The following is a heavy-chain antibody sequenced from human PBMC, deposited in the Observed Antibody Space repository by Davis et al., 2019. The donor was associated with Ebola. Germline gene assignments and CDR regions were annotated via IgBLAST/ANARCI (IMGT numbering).Heavy chain of an antibody. D-gene: IGHD3-3*01. CDR3: ARAVRFLEWLSAEYYFDY. CDR2: INHSGST. J-gene: IGHJ4*02. V-gene: IGHV4-34*01. Sequence: MPSETLSLTCAVYGGSFSGYYWSWIRQPPGKGLEWIGEINHSGSTNYNPSLKSRVTISVDTSKNQFSLKLSSVTAADTAVYYCARAVRFLEWLSAEYYFDYWGQGTLVTVSS. CDR1: GGSFSGYY.